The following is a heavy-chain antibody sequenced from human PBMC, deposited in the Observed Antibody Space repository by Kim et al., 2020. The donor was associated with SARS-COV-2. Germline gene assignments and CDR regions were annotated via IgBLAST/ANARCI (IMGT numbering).Heavy chain of an antibody. J-gene: IGHJ4*02. CDR2: ISAYNGNT. Sequence: ASVKVSCKASGYTFTSYGISWVRQAPGQGLEWMGWISAYNGNTNYAQKLQGRVTMTTDTSTSTAYMELRSLRSDDTAVYYCARDAMITGTTYFDYWGQGTLVTVSS. D-gene: IGHD1-7*01. CDR1: GYTFTSYG. CDR3: ARDAMITGTTYFDY. V-gene: IGHV1-18*01.